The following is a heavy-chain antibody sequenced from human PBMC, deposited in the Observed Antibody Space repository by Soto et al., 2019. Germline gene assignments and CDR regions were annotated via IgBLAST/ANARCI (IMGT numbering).Heavy chain of an antibody. V-gene: IGHV3-7*01. CDR1: GFTFSTYW. J-gene: IGHJ4*02. CDR2: INPDGSER. Sequence: EVQVVESGGGLVQPGGSLRLSCAASGFTFSTYWMTWVRQTPGKGLEWVATINPDGSERYYVDSLKGRFTISRDNAKNSLYLQVNSLRVEDTAVYYCTRARIDYWGQGTLVTVSS. CDR3: TRARIDY.